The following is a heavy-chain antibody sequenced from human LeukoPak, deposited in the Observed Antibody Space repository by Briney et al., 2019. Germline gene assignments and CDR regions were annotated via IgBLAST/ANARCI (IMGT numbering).Heavy chain of an antibody. V-gene: IGHV5-51*01. CDR2: IYPADSDI. CDR1: GYSITNYW. CDR3: ARSLYDILTGYSGYYFDY. D-gene: IGHD3-9*01. J-gene: IGHJ4*02. Sequence: GESLKISCKGSGYSITNYWIAWVRQMPGKGLEWMGIIYPADSDIRYSPSFQGQVTISADKSISTAYLQWSSLKASDTAMYYCARSLYDILTGYSGYYFDYWGQGTLVTVSS.